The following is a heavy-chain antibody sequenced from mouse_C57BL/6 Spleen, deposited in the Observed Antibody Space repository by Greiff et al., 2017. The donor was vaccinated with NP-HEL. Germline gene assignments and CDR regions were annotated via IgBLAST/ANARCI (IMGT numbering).Heavy chain of an antibody. CDR1: GFTFSSYA. CDR2: ISSGGDYI. D-gene: IGHD4-1*01. CDR3: TRANWDWYFDV. J-gene: IGHJ1*03. V-gene: IGHV5-9-1*02. Sequence: VKVVESGEGLVKPGGSLKLSCAASGFTFSSYAMSWVRQTPEKRLEWVAYISSGGDYIYYADTVKGRFTISRDNARNTLYLQMSSLKSEDTAMYYCTRANWDWYFDVWGTGTTVTVSS.